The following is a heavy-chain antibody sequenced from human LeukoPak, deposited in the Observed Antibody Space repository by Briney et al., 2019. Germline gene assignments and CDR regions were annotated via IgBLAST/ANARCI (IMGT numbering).Heavy chain of an antibody. CDR2: IIPIFGTA. J-gene: IGHJ4*02. CDR3: ARERSGSGSFRENYFDY. D-gene: IGHD3-10*01. CDR1: GGTFSSYA. Sequence: SVKVSCKASGGTFSSYAISWVRQAPGQGLEWMGGIIPIFGTANYAQKFQGRVTITADKSTSTAYMELSSLRSEDTAVYYCARERSGSGSFRENYFDYWGQGTLVTVSS. V-gene: IGHV1-69*06.